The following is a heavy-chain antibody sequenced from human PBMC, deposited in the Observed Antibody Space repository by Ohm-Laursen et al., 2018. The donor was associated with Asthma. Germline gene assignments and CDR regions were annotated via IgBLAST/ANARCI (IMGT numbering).Heavy chain of an antibody. J-gene: IGHJ4*02. Sequence: SLRLTCAASGYSFSLYSIHWIRQAPGKGLEWVASISTASTFIYYADSVRGRFTTSRDNAKNSLYLQMNSLRAEDTAVYYCARDGAESSIAARNFDYWGQGTLVTVSS. CDR3: ARDGAESSIAARNFDY. D-gene: IGHD6-6*01. V-gene: IGHV3-21*01. CDR2: ISTASTFI. CDR1: GYSFSLYS.